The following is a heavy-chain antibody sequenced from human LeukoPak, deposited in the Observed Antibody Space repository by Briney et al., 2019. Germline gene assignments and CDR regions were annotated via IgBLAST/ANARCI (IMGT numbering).Heavy chain of an antibody. V-gene: IGHV1-8*01. D-gene: IGHD3-22*01. CDR2: MNPNSGNT. J-gene: IGHJ4*02. Sequence: ASVKVSCKASGYTFTSYDINWVRQATGQGLEWMGWMNPNSGNTGYAQKFQGRVTMTRNTSISTAYMELRSLRSDDTAVYYCARDRLGSSGYFVWWGQGTLVTVSS. CDR1: GYTFTSYD. CDR3: ARDRLGSSGYFVW.